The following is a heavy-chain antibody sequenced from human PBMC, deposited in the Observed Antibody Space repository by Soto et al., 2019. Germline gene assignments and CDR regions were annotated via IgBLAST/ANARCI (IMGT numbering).Heavy chain of an antibody. J-gene: IGHJ4*02. D-gene: IGHD3-3*01. Sequence: PGGSLRLSCAASGFTFSSYGMHWVRQAPGKGLEWVAVISYDGSNKYYADSVKGRFTISRDNSKNTLYLQMNSLRAEDTAVYYCAKDLGALRFLEWLLSVDYWGQGTLVTVSS. CDR3: AKDLGALRFLEWLLSVDY. V-gene: IGHV3-30*18. CDR1: GFTFSSYG. CDR2: ISYDGSNK.